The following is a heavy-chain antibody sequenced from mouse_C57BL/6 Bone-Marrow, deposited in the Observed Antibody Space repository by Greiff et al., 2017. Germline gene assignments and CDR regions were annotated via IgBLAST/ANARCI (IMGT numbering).Heavy chain of an antibody. V-gene: IGHV1-18*01. CDR2: INPNNGGP. CDR3: ARRTGGGDFDY. Sequence: VQLQQSGPELVKPGASVKIPCKASGYTFPDYNMDWVKQSHGKSLEWIGDINPNNGGPIYNQKFKGKATLTVDKSSSTAYMELRSLTSEDTAVYYCARRTGGGDFDYWGQGTTLTVSS. D-gene: IGHD4-1*01. J-gene: IGHJ2*01. CDR1: GYTFPDYN.